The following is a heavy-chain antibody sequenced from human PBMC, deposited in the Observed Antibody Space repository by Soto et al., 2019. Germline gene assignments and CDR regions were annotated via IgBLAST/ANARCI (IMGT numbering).Heavy chain of an antibody. V-gene: IGHV3-48*03. CDR3: ASLSGSYGVDP. CDR2: ISSSGSDT. CDR1: GFSFSSYE. D-gene: IGHD1-26*01. Sequence: EAQLVESGGDLVQPGGSLRLSCAGSGFSFSSYEMNWVRQAPGKGLEWVSYISSSGSDTYYADSVKARFTISRDNAQNSLYLQITRLRAEDTAIYYCASLSGSYGVDPWGQGTLVTFSS. J-gene: IGHJ5*02.